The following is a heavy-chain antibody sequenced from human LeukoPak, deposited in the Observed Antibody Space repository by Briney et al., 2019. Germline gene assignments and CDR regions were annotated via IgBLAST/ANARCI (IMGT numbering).Heavy chain of an antibody. V-gene: IGHV4-39*01. Sequence: SSETLSLTCTVSGDSISSSNYYWGWIRQPPGKGLEWIGSIYYSGNTYYNPSLKSRVTISVDTSKNQFSLKVTSVTAADTAVYYCARRVYYDILTGSYYFDYWGQGTPVTVSS. CDR3: ARRVYYDILTGSYYFDY. CDR2: IYYSGNT. J-gene: IGHJ4*02. CDR1: GDSISSSNYY. D-gene: IGHD3-9*01.